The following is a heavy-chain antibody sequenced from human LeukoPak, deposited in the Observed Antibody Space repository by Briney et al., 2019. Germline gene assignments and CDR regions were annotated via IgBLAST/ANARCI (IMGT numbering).Heavy chain of an antibody. D-gene: IGHD5-12*01. CDR1: EFTFGDYA. CDR3: ARARTRGGYDYCDY. CDR2: IKQDGSEK. V-gene: IGHV3-7*01. Sequence: GGSLRLSCTASEFTFGDYAISWVRQAPGKGLEWVANIKQDGSEKYYVDSVKGRFTISRDNAQNSLYLQMNSLRAEDTAVYYCARARTRGGYDYCDYWGQGTLVTVSS. J-gene: IGHJ4*02.